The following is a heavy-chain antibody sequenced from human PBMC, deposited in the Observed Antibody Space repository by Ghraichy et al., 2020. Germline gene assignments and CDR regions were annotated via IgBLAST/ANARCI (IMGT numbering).Heavy chain of an antibody. Sequence: QTLSLTCAISGDSVSSNSAAWNWIRQSPSRGLEWLGRTYYRSKWYNDYAVTVKSRITINPDTSKNQFSLQLNSVTPEDTAVYYCARGPTYYYDSSGYPDNWFDPWGQGTLVTVSS. CDR3: ARGPTYYYDSSGYPDNWFDP. CDR2: TYYRSKWYN. D-gene: IGHD3-22*01. CDR1: GDSVSSNSAA. V-gene: IGHV6-1*01. J-gene: IGHJ5*02.